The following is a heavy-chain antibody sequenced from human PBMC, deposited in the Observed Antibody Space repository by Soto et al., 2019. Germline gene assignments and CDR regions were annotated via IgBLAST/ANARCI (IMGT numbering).Heavy chain of an antibody. Sequence: SETLSLTCTVSGGSISSYYWSWLRQPPGKGLEWIGYIYYSGSTNYNPYIKSRVTISVDTSKSQFSLKLSSVTAADPAVYYCARHAGSYLPDFDYWGEGTLVTVAS. CDR1: GGSISSYY. D-gene: IGHD1-26*01. CDR3: ARHAGSYLPDFDY. V-gene: IGHV4-59*08. CDR2: IYYSGST. J-gene: IGHJ4*02.